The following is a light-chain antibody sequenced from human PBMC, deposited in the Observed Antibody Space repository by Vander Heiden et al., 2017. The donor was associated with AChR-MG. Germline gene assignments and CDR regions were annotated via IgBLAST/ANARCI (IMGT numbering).Light chain of an antibody. V-gene: IGLV1-51*02. CDR3: TTWDSDLTAV. Sequence: QSVLTQPPSVSAAPGQLVPISCSDVGDKFVSWYQQHPGAAPKLLIFENSKRPSGIPDRFSGSKSGTSAILGITGLLTGDEADYYCTTWDSDLTAVFGTGTKVTVL. J-gene: IGLJ1*01. CDR1: VGDKF. CDR2: ENS.